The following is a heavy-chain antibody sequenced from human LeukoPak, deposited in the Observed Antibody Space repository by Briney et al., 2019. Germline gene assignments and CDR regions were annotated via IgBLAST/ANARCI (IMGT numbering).Heavy chain of an antibody. V-gene: IGHV3-30*02. CDR2: IRYDGSNK. Sequence: GGSLRLSCAASGFTFSSYGMHWVRQAPGKGLEWVAFIRYDGSNKYYADSVKGRFTISRDNSKNTLYLQMNSLRAEDTATYYCAARPTNGAVAPSDFWGQGTLVTVSS. J-gene: IGHJ4*02. CDR1: GFTFSSYG. CDR3: AARPTNGAVAPSDF. D-gene: IGHD6-19*01.